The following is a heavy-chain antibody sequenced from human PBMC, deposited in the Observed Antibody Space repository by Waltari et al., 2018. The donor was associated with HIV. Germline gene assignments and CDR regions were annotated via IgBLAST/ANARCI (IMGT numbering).Heavy chain of an antibody. CDR2: IYYRGTA. V-gene: IGHV4-39*01. Sequence: QLHLQESGPGLVKPSETLSLTCSVSGASISSSSYYWAWIRQPPGKGPEWIGAIYYRGTAYYNPSVKSRVSASLDASKNELSLKLTSVTATDTALYYCARLRFHSLYYFDSWGPGILVTVSS. J-gene: IGHJ4*02. CDR3: ARLRFHSLYYFDS. CDR1: GASISSSSYY. D-gene: IGHD3-16*01.